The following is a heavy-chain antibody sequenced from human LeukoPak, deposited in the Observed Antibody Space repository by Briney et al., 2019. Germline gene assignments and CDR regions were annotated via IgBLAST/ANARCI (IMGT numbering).Heavy chain of an antibody. D-gene: IGHD3-3*01. CDR3: ARDRTYYDFWSGYFDY. J-gene: IGHJ4*02. Sequence: PGGSLRLSCAASGFTFSSYAMHWVRQAPGKGLEWVAVISYDGSNKYYADSVKGRFTISRDNSKNTLYLQMNSLRAEDTAVYYCARDRTYYDFWSGYFDYWGQGTPVTVSS. V-gene: IGHV3-30-3*01. CDR2: ISYDGSNK. CDR1: GFTFSSYA.